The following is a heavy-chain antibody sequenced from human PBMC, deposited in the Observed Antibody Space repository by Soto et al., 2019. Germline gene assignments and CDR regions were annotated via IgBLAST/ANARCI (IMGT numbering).Heavy chain of an antibody. D-gene: IGHD6-13*01. Sequence: QVQLQESGPGLVKPSQPLSLTCSVSGGSVSSAGYYWTWIRPHPGKGLEWIGYMYYSGSPYYNPSLTSRVIISIGASENQVSLMLTSVSDADTSVYYCARGIFLATAAADFDFWGQGTLVTVSS. J-gene: IGHJ4*02. CDR2: MYYSGSP. CDR3: ARGIFLATAAADFDF. V-gene: IGHV4-31*03. CDR1: GGSVSSAGYY.